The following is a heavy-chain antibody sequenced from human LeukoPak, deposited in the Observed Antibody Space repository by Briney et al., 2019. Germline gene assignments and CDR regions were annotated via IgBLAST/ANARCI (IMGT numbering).Heavy chain of an antibody. CDR1: GGSISSYY. Sequence: SETLSLTCTVSGGSISSYYWSWIRQPPGKGLEWIGYIYYSGSTNYNPSLKSRVTISVDTSKNQFSLKLNSVTAADTAVYYCAGYYDFWSGQVDYWGQGTLVTVSS. V-gene: IGHV4-59*08. CDR3: AGYYDFWSGQVDY. J-gene: IGHJ4*02. CDR2: IYYSGST. D-gene: IGHD3-3*01.